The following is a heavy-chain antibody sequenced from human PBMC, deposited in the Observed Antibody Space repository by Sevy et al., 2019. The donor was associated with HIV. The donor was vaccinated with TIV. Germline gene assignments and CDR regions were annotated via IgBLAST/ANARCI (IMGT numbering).Heavy chain of an antibody. CDR2: IWYDGSNK. J-gene: IGHJ6*02. CDR1: GFTFSSYG. Sequence: GGSLRLSCAASGFTFSSYGMHWVRQAPGKGLEWVAVIWYDGSNKYYADSVKSRFTISRDNSKNTLYLQMNSLRAEDTAVYYCARDPINLVPAAIYYYGMDVWGQGTTVTVSS. V-gene: IGHV3-33*01. CDR3: ARDPINLVPAAIYYYGMDV. D-gene: IGHD2-2*01.